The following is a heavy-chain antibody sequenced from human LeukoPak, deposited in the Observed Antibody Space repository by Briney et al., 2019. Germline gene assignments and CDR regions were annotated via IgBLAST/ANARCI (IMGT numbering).Heavy chain of an antibody. CDR3: AIRRGANGDYVWFDP. D-gene: IGHD4-17*01. Sequence: SETLSLTCTVSGGSISSGGYYWSWIRQHPGEGLEWIGYIYYSGSTYYNPSLKSRVTISVDTSKNQFSLKLSSVTAADTAVYYCAIRRGANGDYVWFDPWGQGTLVTVSS. CDR1: GGSISSGGYY. V-gene: IGHV4-31*03. CDR2: IYYSGST. J-gene: IGHJ5*02.